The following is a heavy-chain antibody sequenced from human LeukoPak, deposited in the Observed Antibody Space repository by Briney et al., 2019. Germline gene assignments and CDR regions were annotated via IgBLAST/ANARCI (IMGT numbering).Heavy chain of an antibody. CDR1: GYTLTELS. CDR2: FDPEDGET. Sequence: ASVKVSCKVSGYTLTELSMHWVRQAPGKGLEWMGGFDPEDGETIYAQKFQGRVTMTEDTSTDTAYMELSSLRSEDTAVYYCATAHPAVGRYYYYYYRDVWGKGPTVTVSS. V-gene: IGHV1-24*01. J-gene: IGHJ6*03. CDR3: ATAHPAVGRYYYYYYRDV.